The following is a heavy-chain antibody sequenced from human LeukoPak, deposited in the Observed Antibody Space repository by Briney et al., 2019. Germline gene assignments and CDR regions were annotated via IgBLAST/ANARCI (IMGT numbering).Heavy chain of an antibody. D-gene: IGHD1-26*01. J-gene: IGHJ4*02. V-gene: IGHV3-33*06. CDR2: IWYDGSNK. Sequence: GGSLRLSCAASGFTFSSYGMHWVRQAPGKGLEWVAVIWYDGSNKYYADSVKGRFTISRDNSKNTLYLQMNSLRAEDTAMYYCAKVDSGSYYGSFDYWGQGTLVTVSS. CDR3: AKVDSGSYYGSFDY. CDR1: GFTFSSYG.